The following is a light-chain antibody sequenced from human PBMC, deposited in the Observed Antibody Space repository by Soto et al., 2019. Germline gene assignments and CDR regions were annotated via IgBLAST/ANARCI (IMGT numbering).Light chain of an antibody. CDR3: QQSYSNPIT. Sequence: DIQMTQSPSSLSASVGDRVTITCRASQSISSYLNWYQQKPGKAPKLLIYAASSLQSGVPSRFSGSGSGTDCTLTISSLQPEDFETYYCQQSYSNPITFGQGTRLEI. CDR1: QSISSY. V-gene: IGKV1-39*01. CDR2: AAS. J-gene: IGKJ5*01.